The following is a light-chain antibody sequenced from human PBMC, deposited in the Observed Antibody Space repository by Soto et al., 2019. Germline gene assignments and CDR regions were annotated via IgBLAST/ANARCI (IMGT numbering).Light chain of an antibody. J-gene: IGKJ3*01. CDR1: QSIGIY. CDR2: RAS. CDR3: QQGYSPPYT. Sequence: DIQMTQSPSSLSAFVGDTVTIPCRASQSIGIYLNWYQHKSVKVPKLMIFRASSLQSGLPSKFTGIGSGTVFTLTICRLHPELFAIYYFQQGYSPPYTFGRRTKLDIQ. V-gene: IGKV1-39*01.